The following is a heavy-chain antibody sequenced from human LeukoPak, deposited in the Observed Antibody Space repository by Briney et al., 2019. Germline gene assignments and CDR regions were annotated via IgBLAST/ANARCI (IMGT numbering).Heavy chain of an antibody. V-gene: IGHV4-38-2*02. CDR3: ARDGPDIVVVPAAILPLDY. D-gene: IGHD2-2*02. Sequence: SETLSLTCTVSGYSIISGYYWGWIRQPPGKGLEWIGSIYHSGSTYYNPSLKSRVTISVDTSKNQFSLKLSSVTAADTAVYYCARDGPDIVVVPAAILPLDYWGQGTLVTVSS. CDR2: IYHSGST. J-gene: IGHJ4*02. CDR1: GYSIISGYY.